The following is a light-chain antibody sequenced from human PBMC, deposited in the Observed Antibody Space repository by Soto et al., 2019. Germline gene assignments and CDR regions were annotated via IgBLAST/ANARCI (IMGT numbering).Light chain of an antibody. V-gene: IGLV3-21*04. CDR3: QVWDSSSDHPNVV. CDR2: YDS. CDR1: NIGSKS. J-gene: IGLJ2*01. Sequence: SYELTQPPSVSVAPGKTARITCGGNNIGSKSVHWYQQKPGQAPVLVIYYDSDRPSGIPERFSGSHSGNPATLTNSRVEAGGEADYYCQVWDSSSDHPNVVLGGGTKLTVL.